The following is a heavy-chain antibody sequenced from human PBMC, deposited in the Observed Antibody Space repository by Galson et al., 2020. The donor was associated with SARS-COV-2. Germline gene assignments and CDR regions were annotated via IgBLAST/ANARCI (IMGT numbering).Heavy chain of an antibody. CDR3: ARLAARPFYSDY. D-gene: IGHD6-6*01. V-gene: IGHV5-51*01. CDR1: GYSFPSYW. CDR2: IYPGDSDT. Sequence: GESLKISCKGSGYSFPSYWIGWVRQMPGKGLEWMGLIYPGDSDTRYSPSFQGQVTIPADKSISTAYLQWSSLKASDTAMYYCARLAARPFYSDYWGQGTLVTVSS. J-gene: IGHJ4*02.